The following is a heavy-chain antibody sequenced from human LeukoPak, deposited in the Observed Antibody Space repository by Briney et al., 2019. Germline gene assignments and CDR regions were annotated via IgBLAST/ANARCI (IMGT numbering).Heavy chain of an antibody. Sequence: SETLSLTCTVSGGSISSYYWSWIRQPPGKGLEWIGYIYYSGSTNYNPSLKSRVTVSVDTSKNQFSLKLSSVTAADTAVYYCARGGYSSSWYVSYYYYYGMDVWGQGTTVTVSS. CDR1: GGSISSYY. CDR2: IYYSGST. J-gene: IGHJ6*02. V-gene: IGHV4-59*01. D-gene: IGHD6-13*01. CDR3: ARGGYSSSWYVSYYYYYGMDV.